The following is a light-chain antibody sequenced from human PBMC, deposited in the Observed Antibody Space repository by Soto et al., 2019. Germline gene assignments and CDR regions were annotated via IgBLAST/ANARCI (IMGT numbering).Light chain of an antibody. CDR2: EVS. J-gene: IGLJ1*01. V-gene: IGLV2-14*01. CDR3: SSYTSISTLYV. CDR1: SSDVGGYNY. Sequence: QSVLTQPASVSGSPGQSITISCTGTSSDVGGYNYVSWYQQHPGKAPELMIYEVSHRPSGVSNRFPGSKSDNTASLTISGLQAEDEADYYCSSYTSISTLYVFGTGTKVTVL.